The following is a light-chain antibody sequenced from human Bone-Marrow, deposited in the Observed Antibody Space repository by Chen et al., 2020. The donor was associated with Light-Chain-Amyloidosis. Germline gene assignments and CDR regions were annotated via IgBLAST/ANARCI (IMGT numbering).Light chain of an antibody. CDR2: EDD. CDR1: SGSIATNY. CDR3: QSYQGSGQGV. V-gene: IGLV6-57*01. Sequence: NFMLTQPHSVSESPGKTVIISCTRSSGSIATNYVQWYQQRPGSSPTTVIYEDDQRPTGVPDQFSGSIDRSSNSASLTNSGRKAEGEADYYCQSYQGSGQGVFGGGTKLTVL. J-gene: IGLJ3*02.